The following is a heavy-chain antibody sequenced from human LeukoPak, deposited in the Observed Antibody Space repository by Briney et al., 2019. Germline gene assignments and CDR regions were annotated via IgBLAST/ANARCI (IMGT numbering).Heavy chain of an antibody. CDR1: GFTFSSYW. Sequence: GGSLRLSCAASGFTFSSYWMSWVRQAPGKGLEWVANIKQDGSEKYYVDSVKGRFTIFRDNAKNSLYLQMNSLRAEDTAVYYCARDGMATIYYYYYGMDVWGQGTTVTVSS. CDR2: IKQDGSEK. D-gene: IGHD5-24*01. J-gene: IGHJ6*02. CDR3: ARDGMATIYYYYYGMDV. V-gene: IGHV3-7*01.